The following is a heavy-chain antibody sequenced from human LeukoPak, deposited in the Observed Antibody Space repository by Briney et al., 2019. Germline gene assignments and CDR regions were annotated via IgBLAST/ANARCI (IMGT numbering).Heavy chain of an antibody. Sequence: ASVTVSCTASGYTFTYYYIHWVRQAPGQGLEWMGKINPSNGNTDYAQKFQGRVTLTGDASTSTVYMEVSSLRPEDTTVYYCAGSPCTYGSLFYLDYWGQGTLVTVSS. J-gene: IGHJ4*02. D-gene: IGHD3-10*01. V-gene: IGHV1-46*01. CDR1: GYTFTYYY. CDR2: INPSNGNT. CDR3: AGSPCTYGSLFYLDY.